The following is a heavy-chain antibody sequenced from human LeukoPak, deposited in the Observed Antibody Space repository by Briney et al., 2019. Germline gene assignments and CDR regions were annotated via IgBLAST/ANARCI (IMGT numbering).Heavy chain of an antibody. CDR3: ASRAGKPGNTPWCFDY. Sequence: GGSLRLSCAASGFTFTNYWMTWVRQAPGKGPEWVANIRQDGSETNYVDSVRGRFTIARDNTKNSLYLQMTSLRGEDTAVYYCASRAGKPGNTPWCFDYWGQGALVTVSS. V-gene: IGHV3-7*01. CDR1: GFTFTNYW. J-gene: IGHJ4*02. D-gene: IGHD1-7*01. CDR2: IRQDGSET.